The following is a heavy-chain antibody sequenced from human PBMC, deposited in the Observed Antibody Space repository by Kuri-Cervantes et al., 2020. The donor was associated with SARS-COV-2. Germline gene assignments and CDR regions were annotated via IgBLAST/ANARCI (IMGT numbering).Heavy chain of an antibody. CDR3: ARGGDSSGYYYYYYYYMDV. V-gene: IGHV1-2*02. D-gene: IGHD3-22*01. CDR1: GYTFTGYY. CDR2: INPNSGGT. Sequence: ASVKVSCKASGYTFTGYYMHWVRQAPGQGLEWMGWINPNSGGTNYAQKFQGRVTMTRDTSISTAYMELSRLRSDDTAVYYCARGGDSSGYYYYYYYYMDVWGKGTTVTVSS. J-gene: IGHJ6*03.